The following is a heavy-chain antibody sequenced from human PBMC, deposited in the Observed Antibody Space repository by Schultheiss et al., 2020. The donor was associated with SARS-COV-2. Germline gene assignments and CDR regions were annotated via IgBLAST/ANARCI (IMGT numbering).Heavy chain of an antibody. Sequence: QTLSLTCTFSGFSLSTSGMCVSWIRQPPGKALEWLALIDWDDDKYYSTSLKTRLTISKDTSKNQVVLTMTNMDPVDTATYYCARISQDSYGWYYYGMDVWGQGTTVTVSS. J-gene: IGHJ6*02. CDR3: ARISQDSYGWYYYGMDV. V-gene: IGHV2-70*01. CDR2: IDWDDDK. D-gene: IGHD5-18*01. CDR1: GFSLSTSGMC.